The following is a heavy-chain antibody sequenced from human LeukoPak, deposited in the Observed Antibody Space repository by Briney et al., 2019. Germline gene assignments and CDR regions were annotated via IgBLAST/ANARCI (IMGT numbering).Heavy chain of an antibody. J-gene: IGHJ4*02. CDR2: ISGSGGGT. CDR1: GFTFSSYA. V-gene: IGHV3-23*01. CDR3: AKERWLHQNYFDY. D-gene: IGHD5-24*01. Sequence: GGSLRLSCAASGFTFSSYAMSWVRQAPGEGLEWVSAISGSGGGTYYADSVKGRFTISRDNSKNTLYLQMNSLRAEDTAVYYCAKERWLHQNYFDYWGQGTLVTVSS.